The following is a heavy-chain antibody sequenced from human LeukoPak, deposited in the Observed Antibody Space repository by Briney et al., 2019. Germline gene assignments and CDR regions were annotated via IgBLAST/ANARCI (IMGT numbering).Heavy chain of an antibody. CDR2: IYHSGST. J-gene: IGHJ3*02. Sequence: SETLSLTCAVSGGSISSSNWWSWVRQPPGKGLEWIGEIYHSGSTNYNPSLKSRVTISVDKSKNQFSLKLSSVTAADTAVYYCATDYYDSSGYPFNAFDIWGQRTMVTVSS. CDR1: GGSISSSNW. D-gene: IGHD3-22*01. V-gene: IGHV4-4*02. CDR3: ATDYYDSSGYPFNAFDI.